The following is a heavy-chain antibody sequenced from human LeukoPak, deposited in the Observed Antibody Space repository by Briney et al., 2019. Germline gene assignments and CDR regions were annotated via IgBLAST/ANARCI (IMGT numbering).Heavy chain of an antibody. D-gene: IGHD3-22*01. V-gene: IGHV4-34*01. CDR3: ARRETSSGYYSSFDY. CDR1: GGSFSGYY. CDR2: INHSGST. Sequence: SETLSLTCAVYGGSFSGYYWSWIRQPPRKGLEWIGEINHSGSTNYNPSLKSRVTISVDTSKNQFSLKLSSVTAADTAVYYCARRETSSGYYSSFDYWGQGTLVTVSS. J-gene: IGHJ4*02.